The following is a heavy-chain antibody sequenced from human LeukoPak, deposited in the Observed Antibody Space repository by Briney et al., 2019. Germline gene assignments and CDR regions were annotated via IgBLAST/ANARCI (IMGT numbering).Heavy chain of an antibody. V-gene: IGHV4-34*01. CDR3: ARVSYITMIVVVMDYGMDV. CDR2: INHSGST. CDR1: GGSFSGYY. Sequence: SETLSLTCAVYGGSFSGYYWSWIRQPPGRGLEWIGEINHSGSTNYNPSLKSRVTISVDTSKNQFSLKLSSVTAADTAVYYCARVSYITMIVVVMDYGMDVWGQGTTVTVSS. J-gene: IGHJ6*02. D-gene: IGHD3-22*01.